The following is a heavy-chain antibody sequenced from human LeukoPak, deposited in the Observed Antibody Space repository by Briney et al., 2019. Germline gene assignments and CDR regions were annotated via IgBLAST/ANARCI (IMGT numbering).Heavy chain of an antibody. CDR1: GFTFSSYA. CDR3: ARYCSGGSCLDY. D-gene: IGHD2-15*01. J-gene: IGHJ4*02. Sequence: GGSLRLSCAASGFTFSSYAMSWVRQAPGKGLEWVSAISGSGGSTYYADSVKGRFTISRDNSKNTLYLQMNSLRAEDTAVYYCARYCSGGSCLDYWGQGTLVTVSS. CDR2: ISGSGGST. V-gene: IGHV3-23*01.